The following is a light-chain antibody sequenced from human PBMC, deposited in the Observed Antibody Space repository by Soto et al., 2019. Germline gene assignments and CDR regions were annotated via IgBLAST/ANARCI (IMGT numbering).Light chain of an antibody. CDR3: QQYDSSPRT. J-gene: IGKJ1*01. V-gene: IGKV3-20*01. Sequence: EIVLTQSPATLSLSPGEIATLSCSASQTVSSNYLAWCQQRPGQAPRLLIYGPSSRATGIPDRFSGSGSGTDFTLTINRLEPEDFAVYYCQQYDSSPRTCGQGTKGDIK. CDR2: GPS. CDR1: QTVSSNY.